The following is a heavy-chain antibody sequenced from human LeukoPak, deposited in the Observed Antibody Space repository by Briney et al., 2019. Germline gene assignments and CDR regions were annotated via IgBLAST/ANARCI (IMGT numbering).Heavy chain of an antibody. D-gene: IGHD6-19*01. CDR1: GFTFSSYA. Sequence: GGSLRLSCAASGFTFSSYAMSWVRQAPGKGLGWVSAIRGGGGAYYAYSVKGRSTISKDNSKNTLYLQMNSLRAEDTAIYYCAKSFAGAVAGSRGLDYWGQGTLVTVSS. J-gene: IGHJ4*02. CDR3: AKSFAGAVAGSRGLDY. V-gene: IGHV3-23*01. CDR2: IRGGGGA.